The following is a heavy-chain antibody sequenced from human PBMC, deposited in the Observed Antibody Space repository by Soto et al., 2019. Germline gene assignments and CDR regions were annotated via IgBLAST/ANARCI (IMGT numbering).Heavy chain of an antibody. D-gene: IGHD5-18*01. V-gene: IGHV3-33*01. J-gene: IGHJ4*02. CDR1: GFTFTSYA. Sequence: QVHLVASGGGVVQPGRSLRLSCEASGFTFTSYAMHWVRQAPGKGLEWVAVIWFDGSNKFYRDSVKGRFIISRDDSKNTLYLQMNSLRAEDTAVYYCARDAEVGYTYGFNFDYWSQGTLVTVSS. CDR2: IWFDGSNK. CDR3: ARDAEVGYTYGFNFDY.